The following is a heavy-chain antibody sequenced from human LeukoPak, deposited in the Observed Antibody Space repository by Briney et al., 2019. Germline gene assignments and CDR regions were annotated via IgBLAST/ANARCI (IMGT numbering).Heavy chain of an antibody. D-gene: IGHD1-26*01. CDR1: GFTLRTYS. V-gene: IGHV3-48*01. CDR3: AIIFSGTYYGTMDV. CDR2: ISSSSNTI. Sequence: PGGSLRLSCEVIGFTLRTYSMNWVRQAPGKGLEWVSYISSSSNTIYYADSVKGRFTISRDNDKKSLYLQMLSLRAEDSAVYYCAIIFSGTYYGTMDVWGRGTTVTVSS. J-gene: IGHJ6*03.